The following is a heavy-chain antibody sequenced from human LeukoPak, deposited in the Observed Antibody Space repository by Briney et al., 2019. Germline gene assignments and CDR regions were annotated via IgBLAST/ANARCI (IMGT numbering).Heavy chain of an antibody. Sequence: GGSLRLSCAASGFTFSSYWMSWVRQAPGKGLEWVSAISGSGGSTYYADSVKGRFTISRDNSKNTLYLQMNSLRAEDTAVYYCAKDLTMVLRFDPWGQGTLVTVSS. CDR1: GFTFSSYW. J-gene: IGHJ5*02. CDR2: ISGSGGST. CDR3: AKDLTMVLRFDP. V-gene: IGHV3-23*01. D-gene: IGHD3-10*01.